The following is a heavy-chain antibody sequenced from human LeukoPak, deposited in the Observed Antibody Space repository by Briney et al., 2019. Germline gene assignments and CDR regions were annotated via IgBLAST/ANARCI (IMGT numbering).Heavy chain of an antibody. D-gene: IGHD6-6*01. J-gene: IGHJ4*02. V-gene: IGHV3-21*01. CDR2: ISSDSNYI. CDR3: ARSYSSSRGTFDY. Sequence: SGGSLRLSCAASGFTFSSYSMNWVRQAPGKGLEWVSSISSDSNYIFYADSVQGRFAISRDNAKNSLYLQMNSLRAEDTAVYYCARSYSSSRGTFDYWGQGTLVTVSS. CDR1: GFTFSSYS.